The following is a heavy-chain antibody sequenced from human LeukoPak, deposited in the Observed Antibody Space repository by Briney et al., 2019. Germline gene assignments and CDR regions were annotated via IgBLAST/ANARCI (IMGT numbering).Heavy chain of an antibody. CDR2: ISPNGGST. CDR3: ARAGYSSGWDN. CDR1: GYTFTSNY. Sequence: ASVKVSCKAFGYTFTSNYMHWVRQAPGQGPEWMGVISPNGGSTTYAQKFQGRVTMTRNTSISTAYMELSSLRSEDTAVYYCARAGYSSGWDNWGQGTLVTVSS. D-gene: IGHD6-19*01. V-gene: IGHV1-46*01. J-gene: IGHJ4*02.